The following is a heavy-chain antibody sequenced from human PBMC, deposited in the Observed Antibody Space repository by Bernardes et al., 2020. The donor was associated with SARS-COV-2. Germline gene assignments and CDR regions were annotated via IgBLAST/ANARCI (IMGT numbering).Heavy chain of an antibody. J-gene: IGHJ4*02. V-gene: IGHV3-23*01. CDR1: GFTFSSYA. Sequence: GGSLRLSCAASGFTFSSYAMTWVRQAPGKGLEWVSAISGSGDRTYYADSVKGRFTISSDNSKNTLYLQMNSLRAEDTAVYYCAKGSGYGSNWDLDYWGQGIPVTVSS. D-gene: IGHD6-13*01. CDR2: ISGSGDRT. CDR3: AKGSGYGSNWDLDY.